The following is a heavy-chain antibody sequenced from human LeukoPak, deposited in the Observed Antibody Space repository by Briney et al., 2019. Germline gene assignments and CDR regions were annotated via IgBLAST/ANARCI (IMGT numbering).Heavy chain of an antibody. CDR2: INHSGST. V-gene: IGHV4-34*01. Sequence: TSETLSLTCAVYGGSFSGYYWSWIRQPPGKGLEWIGEINHSGSTNYNPSLKSRDTISVDTSKNQFSLKLSSVTAADTAVYYCARRRYSSGWYPYFDYWGQGTLVTVSS. J-gene: IGHJ4*02. CDR1: GGSFSGYY. CDR3: ARRRYSSGWYPYFDY. D-gene: IGHD6-19*01.